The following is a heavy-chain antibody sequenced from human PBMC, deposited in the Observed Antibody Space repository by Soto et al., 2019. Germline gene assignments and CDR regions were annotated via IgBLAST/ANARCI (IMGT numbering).Heavy chain of an antibody. CDR2: IYYSGST. V-gene: IGHV4-59*01. CDR3: ARNGAGVTTVTTGIDY. J-gene: IGHJ4*02. D-gene: IGHD4-4*01. Sequence: SETLSLTCTVSGGSISSYYWSWIRQPPGKGLEWIGYIYYSGSTNYNPSLKSRVTISVDTSKNQFSLKLSSVTAADTAVYYCARNGAGVTTVTTGIDYWGQGTLVTVSS. CDR1: GGSISSYY.